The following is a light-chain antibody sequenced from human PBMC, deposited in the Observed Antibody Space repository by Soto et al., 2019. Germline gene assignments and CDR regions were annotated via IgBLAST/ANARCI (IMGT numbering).Light chain of an antibody. Sequence: QLTQSPATRTASVEDRVTITCLASQSISSWLAWYQQKPGKAPKLLIYKASSLESGVPSRFSGSGSGTEFTLTISSLQPDDFATYYCPQYNSHRWTSGDGAKVDI. CDR2: KAS. V-gene: IGKV1-5*03. CDR1: QSISSW. CDR3: PQYNSHRWT. J-gene: IGKJ1*01.